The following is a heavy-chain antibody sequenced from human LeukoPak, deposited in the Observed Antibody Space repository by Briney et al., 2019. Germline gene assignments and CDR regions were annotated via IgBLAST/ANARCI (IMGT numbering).Heavy chain of an antibody. CDR2: IYHSGST. Sequence: SETLSLTCTVSGVSISSTYFWGWVRQPPGKGLEWIGEIYHSGSTNYNPSLKSRVTISVDKSKNQFSLKLSSVTAADTAVYYCARDTASDSGYEIDAFDIWGQGTMVTVSS. D-gene: IGHD5-12*01. CDR1: GVSISSTYF. J-gene: IGHJ3*02. CDR3: ARDTASDSGYEIDAFDI. V-gene: IGHV4-4*02.